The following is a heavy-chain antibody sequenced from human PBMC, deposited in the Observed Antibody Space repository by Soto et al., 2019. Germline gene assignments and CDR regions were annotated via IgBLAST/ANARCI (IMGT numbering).Heavy chain of an antibody. D-gene: IGHD5-12*01. V-gene: IGHV4-4*08. Sequence: SETLSLTCPVSGGSTSSKYWSWIRQPPGKGLEWIGYIYNSGTTDYNPSLKSRLTISVDTSKNQFSLKLSSVTAADTVVYYCARETAYSGYFDFWGQGTLVTVSS. CDR3: ARETAYSGYFDF. CDR1: GGSTSSKY. J-gene: IGHJ4*02. CDR2: IYNSGTT.